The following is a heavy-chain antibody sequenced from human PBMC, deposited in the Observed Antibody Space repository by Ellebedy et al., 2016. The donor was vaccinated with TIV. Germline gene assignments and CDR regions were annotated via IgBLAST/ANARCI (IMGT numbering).Heavy chain of an antibody. D-gene: IGHD1-26*01. CDR2: IEYSGNI. CDR3: ARVKATGDQARGLIDA. J-gene: IGHJ5*02. CDR1: GAFITSSDSY. V-gene: IGHV4-39*01. Sequence: MPSETLSLTCTVSGAFITSSDSYWGWIRQPPGKGLEWIAPIEYSGNIYYNASLKNRVIISADISKNQFSLQVSSLTAADTAVYYCARVKATGDQARGLIDAWGQGTLVTVSS.